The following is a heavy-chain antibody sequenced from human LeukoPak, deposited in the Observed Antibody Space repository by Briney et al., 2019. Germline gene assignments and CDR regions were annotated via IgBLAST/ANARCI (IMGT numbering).Heavy chain of an antibody. V-gene: IGHV3-48*01. D-gene: IGHD3-3*01. CDR1: GFTFSSYS. CDR3: ARGARGFWSGYYDY. CDR2: ISSGSSTI. J-gene: IGHJ4*02. Sequence: GGSLRLSCAASGFTFSSYSMNWVRQAPGKGLEWVSYISSGSSTIYYTDSVKGRFTISRDNAKNSLYLQMNGLRAEDTAVYYCARGARGFWSGYYDYWGQGTLVTVSS.